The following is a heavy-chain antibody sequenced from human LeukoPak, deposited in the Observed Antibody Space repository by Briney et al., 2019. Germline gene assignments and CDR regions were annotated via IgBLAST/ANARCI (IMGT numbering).Heavy chain of an antibody. CDR3: ARDNDHGDSPPGWFDP. V-gene: IGHV4-30-2*01. CDR2: IYHSGST. Sequence: SETLSLTCAVSGGSISSGDSSWSWIRQPPGKGLEWIGYIYHSGSTSYSPSLKSRVTISIDRSKNQFSLRLTSVTAADTAVYFCARDNDHGDSPPGWFDPWGQGTLVTVSS. CDR1: GGSISSGDSS. J-gene: IGHJ5*02. D-gene: IGHD4-17*01.